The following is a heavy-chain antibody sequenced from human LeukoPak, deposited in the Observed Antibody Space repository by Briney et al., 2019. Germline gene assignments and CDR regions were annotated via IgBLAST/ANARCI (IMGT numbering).Heavy chain of an antibody. J-gene: IGHJ4*02. CDR2: IYNGGTT. Sequence: GGSLRLSCAASGVTINYMTWVRQAPGKGMEGVSVIYNGGTTYDTDSVQGRFPISRDNSKSTLFVYLQMNSLRTDDTALYYCAGGGEAARSLSYWGQGALVTVSS. V-gene: IGHV3-66*02. CDR3: AGGGEAARSLSY. CDR1: GVTINY. D-gene: IGHD6-6*01.